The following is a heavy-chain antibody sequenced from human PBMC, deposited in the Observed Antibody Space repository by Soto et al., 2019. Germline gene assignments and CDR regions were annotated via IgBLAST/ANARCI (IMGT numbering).Heavy chain of an antibody. CDR3: ASWPDEADY. V-gene: IGHV3-48*02. CDR1: GSTFSSYS. J-gene: IGHJ4*02. Sequence: GWSLRLSCAASGSTFSSYSMNWVRQAPGKGLEWVSYISSSSNSIYYADSVKGRFTISRDNAKNSLYLQMNSLRDEDTAVYYCASWPDEADYWGQGPLVTVSS. CDR2: ISSSSNSI.